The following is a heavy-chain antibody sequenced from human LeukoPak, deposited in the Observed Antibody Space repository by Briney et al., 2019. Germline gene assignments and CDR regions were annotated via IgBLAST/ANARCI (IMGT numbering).Heavy chain of an antibody. J-gene: IGHJ4*02. CDR1: GFTFSNAW. CDR2: IKSSDNSA. V-gene: IGHV3-23*05. CDR3: AKVVGDFNF. Sequence: PGGSLRLSCAASGFTFSNAWMNWVRQAPGKGLEWVAAIKSSDNSAYYIDSVKGRFTISRDNSKNTLFLQMNSLRAEDTAVYYCAKVVGDFNFWGQGTLVTVSS. D-gene: IGHD4-17*01.